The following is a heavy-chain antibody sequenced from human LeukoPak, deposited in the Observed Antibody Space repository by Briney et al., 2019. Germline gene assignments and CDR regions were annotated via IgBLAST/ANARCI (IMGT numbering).Heavy chain of an antibody. Sequence: SQTLSLTCTVSGVSISSGGYYWSWIRQPAGKGLEWIGSIYHSGSTYYNPSLKSRVTISVDTSKNQFSLKLSSVTAAYTAVYYCARASSGSYYVPDYWGQGTLVTVSS. CDR1: GVSISSGGYY. CDR3: ARASSGSYYVPDY. J-gene: IGHJ4*02. V-gene: IGHV4-61*02. CDR2: IYHSGST. D-gene: IGHD1-26*01.